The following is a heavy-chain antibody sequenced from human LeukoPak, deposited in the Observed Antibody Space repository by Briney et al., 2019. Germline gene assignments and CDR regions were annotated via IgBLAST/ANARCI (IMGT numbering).Heavy chain of an antibody. J-gene: IGHJ4*02. CDR2: IKEDGSEK. V-gene: IGHV3-7*01. CDR3: ARDGYYDTSGLDY. D-gene: IGHD3-22*01. Sequence: SAGSLRLSCAASGFALSTYWRTWVRQAPGQGLEWVANIKEDGSEKYYVDSVKGRFTISRDNARDSLYLQMNSLRVEDTAMYFCARDGYYDTSGLDYWGQGTLVTVSS. CDR1: GFALSTYW.